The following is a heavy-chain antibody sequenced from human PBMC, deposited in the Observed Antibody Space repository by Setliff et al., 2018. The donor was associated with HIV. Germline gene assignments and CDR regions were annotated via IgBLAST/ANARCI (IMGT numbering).Heavy chain of an antibody. J-gene: IGHJ6*03. CDR3: ASEAWTSYRSSSGYYYYYMGV. CDR2: IYYSGTT. CDR1: GDSVSSAGYY. V-gene: IGHV4-61*08. D-gene: IGHD6-6*01. Sequence: LSLTCTVSGDSVSSAGYYWSWIRQPPGKGLEWIGYIYYSGTTKYNPSLKSRVTISVDTSKNQFSLKLSSVTAADTAVYYCASEAWTSYRSSSGYYYYYMGVWGKGTTVTVSS.